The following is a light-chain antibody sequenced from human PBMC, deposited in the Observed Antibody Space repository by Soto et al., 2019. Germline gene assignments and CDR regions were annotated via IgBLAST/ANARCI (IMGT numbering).Light chain of an antibody. V-gene: IGKV1-33*01. CDR2: DAS. Sequence: DIQRTQSPSSLSASVGDRVTITCQASQEIRNYLNWYQQKAGKAPQLLIYDASNLERGVPSRFSGSGSGTEFTLTISSLQPEDFATYYCQQYENLPITFGQGTRLDIK. J-gene: IGKJ5*01. CDR1: QEIRNY. CDR3: QQYENLPIT.